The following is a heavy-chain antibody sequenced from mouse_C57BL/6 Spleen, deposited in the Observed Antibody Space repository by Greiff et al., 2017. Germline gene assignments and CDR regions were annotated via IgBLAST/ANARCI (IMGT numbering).Heavy chain of an antibody. J-gene: IGHJ3*01. CDR1: GYSFTSYY. D-gene: IGHD2-3*01. V-gene: IGHV1-66*01. Sequence: VKLMESGPELVKPGASVKISCKASGYSFTSYYIHWVKQRPGQGLEWIGWIYPGSGNTKYNEKFKGKATLTADTSSSTAYMQLSSLTSEDSAVYYCARFIYDGYYGFAYWGQGTLVTVSA. CDR3: ARFIYDGYYGFAY. CDR2: IYPGSGNT.